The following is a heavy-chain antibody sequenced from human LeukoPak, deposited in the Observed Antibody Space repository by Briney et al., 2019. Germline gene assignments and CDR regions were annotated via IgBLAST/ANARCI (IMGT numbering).Heavy chain of an antibody. CDR3: ARDLYGGYCP. CDR2: IYTSGST. Sequence: PSETLSVTCTVSGGSISSGSYYWSWIRQPAGKGLEWIGRIYTSGSTNYNPSLKGRVTISVDTSKNQFSLKLSSVTAADTAVYYCARDLYGGYCPWGQGTLVTVSS. D-gene: IGHD3-22*01. CDR1: GGSISSGSYY. V-gene: IGHV4-61*02. J-gene: IGHJ5*02.